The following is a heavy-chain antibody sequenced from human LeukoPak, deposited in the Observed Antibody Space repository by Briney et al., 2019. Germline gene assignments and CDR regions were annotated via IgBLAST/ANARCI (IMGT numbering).Heavy chain of an antibody. CDR2: ISWNSGSI. V-gene: IGHV3-9*01. J-gene: IGHJ4*02. Sequence: GGSLRLSCAASGFTFDDYAMHWVRQAPGKGLEWVSGISWNSGSIGYADSVKGRFTISRDNAKNSLYLQMNSLRAEDTALYYCAKGGYGSGRYLDYWGQGTLVTVSS. D-gene: IGHD3-10*01. CDR1: GFTFDDYA. CDR3: AKGGYGSGRYLDY.